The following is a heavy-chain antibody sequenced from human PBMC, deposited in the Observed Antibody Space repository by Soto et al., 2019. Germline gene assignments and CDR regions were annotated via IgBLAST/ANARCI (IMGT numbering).Heavy chain of an antibody. CDR3: ARHRSSGWPETSFFGY. D-gene: IGHD6-19*01. Sequence: QVQLVQSGPELKKPGASVKVSCKASGFTLITYGIDWVRQAPGQGLEWMGWVGANEGNTNFAPKLQGRVTLTTDTSTDTAYMELRSLRSDDTALYYCARHRSSGWPETSFFGYWGQGTLVTVSS. CDR2: VGANEGNT. CDR1: GFTLITYG. V-gene: IGHV1-18*01. J-gene: IGHJ4*02.